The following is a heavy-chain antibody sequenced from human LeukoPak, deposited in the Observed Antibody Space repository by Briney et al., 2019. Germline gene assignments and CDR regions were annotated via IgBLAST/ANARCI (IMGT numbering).Heavy chain of an antibody. CDR2: INWNGGST. V-gene: IGHV3-20*04. CDR1: GFTFDDYG. J-gene: IGHJ5*02. CDR3: ARDRIAAAGNWFDP. Sequence: GGSLRLSCAASGFTFDDYGMSWVRHAPGKGLEWVSGINWNGGSTGYADSVKGRFTISRDNAKNSLYLQMNSLRAEDTALYYCARDRIAAAGNWFDPWGQGTLVTVSS. D-gene: IGHD6-13*01.